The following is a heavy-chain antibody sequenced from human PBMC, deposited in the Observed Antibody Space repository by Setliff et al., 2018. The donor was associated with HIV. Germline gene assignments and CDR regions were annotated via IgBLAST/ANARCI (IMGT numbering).Heavy chain of an antibody. CDR2: MNPGSGDT. D-gene: IGHD2-8*01. Sequence: ASVMVSCKASGYNLKSHDINWVRQAAGLGLQWLGRMNPGSGDTAYAQKFQDRITLTSDSSISTAYMELNSLTSDDTAVYYCARKWGPHGFDIWGQGTVVTVSS. CDR1: GYNLKSHD. CDR3: ARKWGPHGFDI. J-gene: IGHJ3*02. V-gene: IGHV1-8*02.